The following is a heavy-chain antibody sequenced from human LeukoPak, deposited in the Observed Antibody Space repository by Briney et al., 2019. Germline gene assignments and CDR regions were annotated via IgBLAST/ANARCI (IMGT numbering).Heavy chain of an antibody. V-gene: IGHV4-34*01. J-gene: IGHJ5*01. CDR2: IDHSGDT. Sequence: SETLSLTCAVYGGSFSGYYWTWIRQPPGKGLEWIGEIDHSGDTYYNPSLKSRVTLSVDRSRNQFSLKLTSVTAADTAVYYCARRTKILAARPFDSWGQGTLLTVSS. CDR1: GGSFSGYY. D-gene: IGHD6-13*01. CDR3: ARRTKILAARPFDS.